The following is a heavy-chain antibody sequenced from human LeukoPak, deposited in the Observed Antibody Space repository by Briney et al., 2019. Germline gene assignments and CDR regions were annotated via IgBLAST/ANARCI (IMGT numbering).Heavy chain of an antibody. CDR3: AQDSYGLPY. V-gene: IGHV3-48*01. CDR2: ISSSSSTI. Sequence: GGSLRLSCAASGFTFSSYSMNWVRQAPGKGLEWVSYISSSSSTIYYADSVKGRFTISRDNSKNTLFLQMNSLRGEDTAVYYCAQDSYGLPYWGQGTLVTVSS. J-gene: IGHJ4*02. D-gene: IGHD4-17*01. CDR1: GFTFSSYS.